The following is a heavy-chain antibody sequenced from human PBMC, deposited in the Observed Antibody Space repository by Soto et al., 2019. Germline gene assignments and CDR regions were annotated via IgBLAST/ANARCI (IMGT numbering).Heavy chain of an antibody. J-gene: IGHJ5*02. Sequence: ASVKASCKASGYTFTSYGISWVRQAPGQGLEWMGWISAYNGNTNYAQKLQGRVTMTTDTSTSTAYMELRSLRSDDTAVYYCARARPTYYYDSSVPNWFDPWGQGTLVTVSS. V-gene: IGHV1-18*01. D-gene: IGHD3-22*01. CDR1: GYTFTSYG. CDR2: ISAYNGNT. CDR3: ARARPTYYYDSSVPNWFDP.